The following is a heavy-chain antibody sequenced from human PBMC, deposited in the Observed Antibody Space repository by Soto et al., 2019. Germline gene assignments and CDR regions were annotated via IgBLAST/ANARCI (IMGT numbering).Heavy chain of an antibody. Sequence: SVKVSCKASGGTFSSYAISWVRQAPGQGLEWMGGIIPIFGTANYARKFQGRVTITADKSTSTAHMELSSLRSEDTAVYYCARDLESDFWSEYNWFDPWGQGTLVTVSS. CDR2: IIPIFGTA. J-gene: IGHJ5*02. D-gene: IGHD3-3*01. CDR3: ARDLESDFWSEYNWFDP. V-gene: IGHV1-69*06. CDR1: GGTFSSYA.